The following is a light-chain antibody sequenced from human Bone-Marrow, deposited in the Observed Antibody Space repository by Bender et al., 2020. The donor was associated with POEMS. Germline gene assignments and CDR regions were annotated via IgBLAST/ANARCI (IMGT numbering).Light chain of an antibody. CDR1: SSDVGDYTA. V-gene: IGLV2-23*02. CDR2: EVT. CDR3: CSYAGNNTLV. J-gene: IGLJ3*02. Sequence: QSALTQPPSASGSPGQSVTISCTGTSSDVGDYTAVSWYQQHPGKAPKLMIYEVTKRPSGVSDRFSGSKSDNTASLTISGLQAGDEADYYCCSYAGNNTLVFGGGTKLTVL.